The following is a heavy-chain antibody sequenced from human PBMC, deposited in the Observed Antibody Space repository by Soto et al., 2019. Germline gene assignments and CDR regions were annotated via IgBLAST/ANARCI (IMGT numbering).Heavy chain of an antibody. J-gene: IGHJ5*02. CDR3: ARDLISYSNNALNLLAP. Sequence: SVKVSCKASGGTFSSYAISWVRQAPGQGLEWMGGIIPIFGTANYAQKFQGRVTITADESTSTAYMELSSLRSEDTAVYYCARDLISYSNNALNLLAPWGQGTLVTVSS. D-gene: IGHD6-13*01. CDR2: IIPIFGTA. CDR1: GGTFSSYA. V-gene: IGHV1-69*13.